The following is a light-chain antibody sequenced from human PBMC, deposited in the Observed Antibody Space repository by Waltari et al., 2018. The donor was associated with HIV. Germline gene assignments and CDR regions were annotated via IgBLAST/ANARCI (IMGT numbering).Light chain of an antibody. CDR3: MQALQSPLA. V-gene: IGKV2-28*01. CDR2: LGS. Sequence: DIVMTQSPLSLPVTPGEPASISCRSSQSLLHSNGYNYLDWYLQKPGQSPQLLIYLGSNRASGVPYRFSGSGSGTDFTLTISRVEAEDVGVYYCMQALQSPLAFGRGTKVEIK. J-gene: IGKJ4*01. CDR1: QSLLHSNGYNY.